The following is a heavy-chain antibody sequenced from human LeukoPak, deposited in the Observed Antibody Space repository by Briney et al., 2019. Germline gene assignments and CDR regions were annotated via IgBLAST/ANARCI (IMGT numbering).Heavy chain of an antibody. V-gene: IGHV3-48*01. D-gene: IGHD3-3*01. CDR3: ARGGSGYSSNWFDP. Sequence: QAGGSLRLSCAASGFTFSSYSMNWVRQAPGKGLEWVSYISSSSSTIYYADSVKGRFTISRDNSKNTLYLQMNSLRAEDTAVYYCARGGSGYSSNWFDPWGQGTLVTVSS. J-gene: IGHJ5*02. CDR2: ISSSSSTI. CDR1: GFTFSSYS.